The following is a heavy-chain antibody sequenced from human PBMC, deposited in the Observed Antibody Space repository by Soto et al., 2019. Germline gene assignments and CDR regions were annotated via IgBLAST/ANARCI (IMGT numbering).Heavy chain of an antibody. CDR3: ARDDYYDSSGYPI. V-gene: IGHV1-8*01. J-gene: IGHJ3*02. Sequence: AASVKVSCKASGYTFTSYDINWVRQAAGQGLEWMGWMNPNSGNTGYAQKFQGRVTMTRNTSISTAYMELSSLRSEDTAVYYCARDDYYDSSGYPIWGQGTMVTVSS. D-gene: IGHD3-22*01. CDR2: MNPNSGNT. CDR1: GYTFTSYD.